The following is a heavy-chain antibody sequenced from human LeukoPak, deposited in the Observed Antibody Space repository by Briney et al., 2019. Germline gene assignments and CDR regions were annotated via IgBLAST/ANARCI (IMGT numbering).Heavy chain of an antibody. D-gene: IGHD3-22*01. J-gene: IGHJ4*02. CDR2: IYYSGST. V-gene: IGHV4-39*01. Sequence: SETLSLTCTVSGGSVSSSSYYWGWIRQSPGKGLEWIGTIYYSGSTYYNASLKSRVTISVDTSKNQFSLRLSSVTAADTAMYYCARRQPRRSTSGYSHFDYWGQGTLVTVSS. CDR3: ARRQPRRSTSGYSHFDY. CDR1: GGSVSSSSYY.